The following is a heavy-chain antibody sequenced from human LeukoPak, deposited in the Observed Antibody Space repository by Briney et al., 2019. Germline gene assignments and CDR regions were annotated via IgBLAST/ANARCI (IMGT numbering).Heavy chain of an antibody. J-gene: IGHJ6*02. D-gene: IGHD2-8*01. V-gene: IGHV3-21*01. Sequence: GGSLRLSCAASGNTFSTYSMNWVRQAPGKGLEWVSSISRSSRYIYYADSVKGRFTISRDDAKNSLFLQMNSLRADDTAVYYCARDLFCSYGVCPVWGQGTTVTVPS. CDR2: ISRSSRYI. CDR1: GNTFSTYS. CDR3: ARDLFCSYGVCPV.